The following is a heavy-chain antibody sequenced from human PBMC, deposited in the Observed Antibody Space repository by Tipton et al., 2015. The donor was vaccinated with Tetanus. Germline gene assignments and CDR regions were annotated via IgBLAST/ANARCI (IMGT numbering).Heavy chain of an antibody. CDR3: ARQSRKYYDFWSGDGLSNWFVP. J-gene: IGHJ5*02. V-gene: IGHV4-39*01. D-gene: IGHD3-3*01. CDR2: IYYSGST. CDR1: GGSISSSSYY. Sequence: TLSLTCTVSGGSISSSSYYWGWIRQPPGKGLEWIGSIYYSGSTYYNPSLKSRVTISVDTSKNQFSLKLSSVTAADTAVYYCARQSRKYYDFWSGDGLSNWFVPWGQGTLVTVSS.